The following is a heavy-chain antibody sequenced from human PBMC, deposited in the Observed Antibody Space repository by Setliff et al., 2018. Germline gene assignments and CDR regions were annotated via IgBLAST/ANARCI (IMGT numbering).Heavy chain of an antibody. J-gene: IGHJ3*02. Sequence: ASVKVSCKASGYTFTSYGISWVRQSPGQGLEWMGWISAYNGNTNYAQKLQGRVTMTTDTSTSTAYMELRSLRSDDTAVYYCARAPAYSSTPGSYAFDIWGQGTMVTVSS. V-gene: IGHV1-18*01. D-gene: IGHD6-13*01. CDR3: ARAPAYSSTPGSYAFDI. CDR1: GYTFTSYG. CDR2: ISAYNGNT.